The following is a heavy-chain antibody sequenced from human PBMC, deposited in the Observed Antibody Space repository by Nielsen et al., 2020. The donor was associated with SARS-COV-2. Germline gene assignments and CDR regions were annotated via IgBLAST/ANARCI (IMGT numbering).Heavy chain of an antibody. D-gene: IGHD6-13*01. Sequence: ASVKVSCKVSGYTLTELSMHWVRQAPGKGLEWMGGFDPEDGETIYAQKFQGRVTMTTDTSTSTAYMELRSLRSDDTAVYCCARDLYSSSSGYWGQGTLVTVSS. V-gene: IGHV1-24*01. CDR2: FDPEDGET. J-gene: IGHJ4*02. CDR1: GYTLTELS. CDR3: ARDLYSSSSGY.